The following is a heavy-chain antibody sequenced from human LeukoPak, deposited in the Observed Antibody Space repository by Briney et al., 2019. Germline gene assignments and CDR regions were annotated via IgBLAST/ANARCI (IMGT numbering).Heavy chain of an antibody. D-gene: IGHD1-26*01. CDR3: AKDGMGAWELPKYYFDY. CDR1: GFTFDDHA. J-gene: IGHJ4*02. CDR2: INWNNDII. Sequence: PGGSLRLSCAASGFTFDDHAMHWVRQAPGKGLEWDSGINWNNDIIGYADSVKGRFTISRDNAKSSLYLQMNSLRAEDTALYYCAKDGMGAWELPKYYFDYWGQGTLVTVSS. V-gene: IGHV3-9*01.